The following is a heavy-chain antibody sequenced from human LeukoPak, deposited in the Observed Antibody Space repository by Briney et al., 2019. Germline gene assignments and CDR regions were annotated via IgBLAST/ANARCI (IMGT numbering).Heavy chain of an antibody. J-gene: IGHJ4*02. V-gene: IGHV4-59*08. CDR2: VYYSGST. CDR1: GGSISSYY. Sequence: PSETLSLTCTVSGGSISSYYWSWIRQPPGKGLEWIGYVYYSGSTNYNPSLKSRVTISVDTSNNQFPLKLNSVTAADTAVYYCARHTTMAAWHFEHWGQGTLVTVSS. CDR3: ARHTTMAAWHFEH. D-gene: IGHD5-18*01.